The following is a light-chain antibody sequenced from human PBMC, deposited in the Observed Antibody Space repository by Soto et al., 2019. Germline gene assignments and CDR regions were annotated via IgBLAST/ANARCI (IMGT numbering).Light chain of an antibody. CDR1: TSNIGSNT. Sequence: QSVLTQPPSASGTPGQRVTISCSGSTSNIGSNTVNWYQQLPRTAPKLLIYSNNERPSRVPDRFSGSKSGTSASLATSGLQSEDEADYYCSTWDDSLNGVVFGGGTKLTVL. V-gene: IGLV1-44*01. CDR2: SNN. J-gene: IGLJ3*02. CDR3: STWDDSLNGVV.